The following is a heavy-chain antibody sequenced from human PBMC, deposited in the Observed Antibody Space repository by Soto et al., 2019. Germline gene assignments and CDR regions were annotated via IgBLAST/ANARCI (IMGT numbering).Heavy chain of an antibody. CDR3: ATGSGSYY. Sequence: EVQLLESGGGLVQPGGSLRLSCAASGFTFSSYAMSWVRQAPGKGLEWVSAISGSGGSTYYADSVKGRFTISRDTSKNTLYRQMNSLRDEDTAVYYCATGSGSYYWGQGTLVTVSS. CDR2: ISGSGGST. CDR1: GFTFSSYA. J-gene: IGHJ4*02. D-gene: IGHD3-10*01. V-gene: IGHV3-23*01.